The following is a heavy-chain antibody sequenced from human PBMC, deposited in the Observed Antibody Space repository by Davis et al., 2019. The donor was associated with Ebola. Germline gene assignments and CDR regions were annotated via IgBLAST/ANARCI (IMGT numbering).Heavy chain of an antibody. CDR1: GYFISSGYY. J-gene: IGHJ6*02. CDR2: IYHSGSV. Sequence: PSETLSLTCDVSGYFISSGYYWGWIRQPPGRGLEWVGTIYHSGSVYYNPPLKSRVTISVDTSKNRFSLNLTSVTAADTAVYYCARDRPDYYYCYYGMDVWGQGTTVTVSS. V-gene: IGHV4-38-2*02. D-gene: IGHD6-6*01. CDR3: ARDRPDYYYCYYGMDV.